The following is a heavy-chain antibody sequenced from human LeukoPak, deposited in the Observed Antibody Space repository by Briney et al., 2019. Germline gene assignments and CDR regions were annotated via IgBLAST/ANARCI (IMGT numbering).Heavy chain of an antibody. CDR2: INHSGGT. CDR3: ARDSRYCSHGSCQR. CDR1: GGSFSGYY. J-gene: IGHJ4*02. V-gene: IGHV4-34*01. D-gene: IGHD2-15*01. Sequence: SETLSLTCAVYGGSFSGYYWSWIRQPPGKGLEWIGEINHSGGTNYNPSLKSRVTISVDTSKNQSSLKLSSVTAADTAVYYCARDSRYCSHGSCQRWGQGTLVTVSS.